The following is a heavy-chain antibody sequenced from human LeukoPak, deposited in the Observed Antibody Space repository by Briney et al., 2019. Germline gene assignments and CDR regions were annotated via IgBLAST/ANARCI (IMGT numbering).Heavy chain of an antibody. CDR1: GGSISSGGYY. D-gene: IGHD3-3*01. V-gene: IGHV4-31*03. CDR3: ARVTKNFWSGYRFFHPDY. Sequence: SETLSLTCTVSGGSISSGGYYWSWIRQHPGKGLEWIGYIYYSGSTYYNPSLKSRVTISADTSKNQFFLKLSSVTAADTAVYYCARVTKNFWSGYRFFHPDYWGQGTLVTVSS. CDR2: IYYSGST. J-gene: IGHJ4*02.